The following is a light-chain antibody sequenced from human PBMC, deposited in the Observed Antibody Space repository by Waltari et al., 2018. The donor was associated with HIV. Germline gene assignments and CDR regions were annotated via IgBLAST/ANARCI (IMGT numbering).Light chain of an antibody. CDR3: QQYNSLPWT. J-gene: IGKJ1*01. CDR1: QTVNKW. Sequence: IQLPQSPSTLSTSVGDRVIITCRASQTVNKWLAWYQQKLGRAPRVIIYQSSTLENGVPSRFSGSASGVDFTLTISSLQPEDLGTYYCQQYNSLPWTFGQGTRVEV. CDR2: QSS. V-gene: IGKV1-5*03.